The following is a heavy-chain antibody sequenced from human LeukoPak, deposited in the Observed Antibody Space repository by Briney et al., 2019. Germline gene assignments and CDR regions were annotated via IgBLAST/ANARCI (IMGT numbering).Heavy chain of an antibody. D-gene: IGHD1-26*01. J-gene: IGHJ4*02. V-gene: IGHV1-18*01. Sequence: GASVKVSCKASGYTFTSYGISWVRQAPGQGLEWMGWISAYNGNTNYAQKLQGRVTITRDISTSTTYMELNSLRADDTAVYYCGAHMGSSPTNLDYWGQGTLVTVSS. CDR2: ISAYNGNT. CDR1: GYTFTSYG. CDR3: GAHMGSSPTNLDY.